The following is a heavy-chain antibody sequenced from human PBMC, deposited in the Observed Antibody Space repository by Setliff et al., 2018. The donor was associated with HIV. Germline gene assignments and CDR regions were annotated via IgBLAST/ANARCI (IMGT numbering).Heavy chain of an antibody. D-gene: IGHD6-6*01. V-gene: IGHV1-18*01. Sequence: ASVKVSCKASGDIFSRYGISWVRQAPGQGLEWMGWISAYNGNTNYAQKFQGRVTMTTDTSTSTAYMELRSLRSDDTAVYYCTRGRGMNIATRSDYWGQGTLVTVSS. J-gene: IGHJ4*02. CDR1: GDIFSRYG. CDR2: ISAYNGNT. CDR3: TRGRGMNIATRSDY.